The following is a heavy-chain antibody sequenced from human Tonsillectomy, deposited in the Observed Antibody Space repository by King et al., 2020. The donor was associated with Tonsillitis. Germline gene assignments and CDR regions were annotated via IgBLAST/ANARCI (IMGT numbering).Heavy chain of an antibody. Sequence: LQLQESGSGLVKPSQTLSLTCAVSGGSISSGGYSWSWIRQPPGKGLEWIGHVYHSGYTYYNPSLKSRVTISVDRSKKQFSLKLSSVTAADTAVYYCARAFSYCGGDCYSGDAFDPWGQGTMVTVSS. CDR1: GGSISSGGYS. CDR2: VYHSGYT. V-gene: IGHV4-30-2*01. J-gene: IGHJ3*01. CDR3: ARAFSYCGGDCYSGDAFDP. D-gene: IGHD2-21*02.